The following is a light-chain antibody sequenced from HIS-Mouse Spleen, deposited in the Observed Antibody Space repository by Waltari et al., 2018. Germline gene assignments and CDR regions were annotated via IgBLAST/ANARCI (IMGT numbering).Light chain of an antibody. J-gene: IGKJ1*01. V-gene: IGKV1-9*01. CDR3: QQLNSYPPT. Sequence: DIQLTQSPSFLSASVGDRVTITCRASQGISSYLAWYQQKPGKAPKLLIYAASTLQSGVPSMYSGSGSETEFTLTISSLQPEDFATDYCQQLNSYPPTFGQGTKVEIK. CDR1: QGISSY. CDR2: AAS.